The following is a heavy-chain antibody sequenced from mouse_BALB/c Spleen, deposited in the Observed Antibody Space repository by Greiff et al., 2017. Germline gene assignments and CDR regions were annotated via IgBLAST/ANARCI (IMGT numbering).Heavy chain of an antibody. CDR3: ARRIITTVVAPAMDY. V-gene: IGHV5-6-5*01. CDR1: GFTFSSYA. D-gene: IGHD1-1*01. J-gene: IGHJ4*01. CDR2: ISSGGST. Sequence: DVKLVESGGGLVKPGGSLKLSCAASGFTFSSYAMSWVRQTPEKRLEWVASISSGGSTYYPDSVKGRFTISRDNARNILYLQMSSLRSEDTAMYYWARRIITTVVAPAMDYWGQGTSVTVSS.